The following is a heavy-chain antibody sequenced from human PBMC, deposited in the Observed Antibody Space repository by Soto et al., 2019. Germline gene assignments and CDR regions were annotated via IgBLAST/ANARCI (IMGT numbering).Heavy chain of an antibody. J-gene: IGHJ4*02. CDR3: ARRAETNGWNGFGADKYYFDF. CDR2: MNPNTGNS. CDR1: GYTFTSYD. D-gene: IGHD1-1*01. Sequence: ASVKGSWKASGYTFTSYDIYWVRQATGQGLELMGRMNPNTGNSGYAQKFQGRVTMTSDTSISTAHMELSSLRSEDTAVYYCARRAETNGWNGFGADKYYFDFWGQGTLVTVYS. V-gene: IGHV1-8*01.